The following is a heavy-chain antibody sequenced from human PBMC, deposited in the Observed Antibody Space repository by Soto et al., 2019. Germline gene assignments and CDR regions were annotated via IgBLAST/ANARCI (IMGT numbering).Heavy chain of an antibody. Sequence: QVQLVQSGAEVKKPGSSVKVSCKTSGGTFSRFGISWVRQARGQGLEWMGGIIPMLGTPNYAQKFQGRVTMTADVTTSTANMELSSLRAADTAVYSCARVGSNHVSGPHYYCCGMDVWGQGTAVTVSS. V-gene: IGHV1-69*11. CDR3: ARVGSNHVSGPHYYCCGMDV. J-gene: IGHJ6*02. CDR1: GGTFSRFG. D-gene: IGHD3-16*02. CDR2: IIPMLGTP.